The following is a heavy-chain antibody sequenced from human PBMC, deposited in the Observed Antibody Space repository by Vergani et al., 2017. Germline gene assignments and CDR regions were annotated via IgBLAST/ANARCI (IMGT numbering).Heavy chain of an antibody. V-gene: IGHV4-34*01. D-gene: IGHD3-22*01. CDR2: INHSRST. Sequence: QVQLQQWGAGLLKPSETLSLTCAVYGGSFSGYYWNWNRQPPGKGLEWNGEINHSRSTNYKPSLKSRITISVDTSKNQFSLKLSYVTAADTAVYYCARGSRYYDSSGYTLGNYYYYYMDVWGK. CDR1: GGSFSGYY. CDR3: ARGSRYYDSSGYTLGNYYYYYMDV. J-gene: IGHJ6*03.